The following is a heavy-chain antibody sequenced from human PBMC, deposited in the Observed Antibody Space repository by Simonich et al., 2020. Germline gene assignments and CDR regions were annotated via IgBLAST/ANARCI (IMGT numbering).Heavy chain of an antibody. CDR3: AHKLSGWFGERDAFDI. CDR2: IYLDDDK. CDR1: GFSISTSWLG. V-gene: IGHV2-5*02. Sequence: QITLKESGPTLVKPTQSLTLTCTFSGFSISTSWLGVGWIRPPPVQALEWLALIYLDDDKRYRQYQKSRLTITEDTSNNQEVLTMTNMDPVDTATYYVAHKLSGWFGERDAFDIWGQGTMVTVSS. J-gene: IGHJ3*02. D-gene: IGHD3-10*01.